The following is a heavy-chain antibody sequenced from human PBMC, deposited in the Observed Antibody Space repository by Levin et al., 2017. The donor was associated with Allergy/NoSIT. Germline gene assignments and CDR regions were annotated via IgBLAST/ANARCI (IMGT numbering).Heavy chain of an antibody. Sequence: ASVKVSCKASGYTFTSYDINWVRQATGQGLEWMGWMNPNSGNTGYAQKFQGRVTMTRNTSISTAYMELSSLRSEDTAVYYCARWDGYNPGASYWGQGTLVTVSS. V-gene: IGHV1-8*01. CDR1: GYTFTSYD. CDR3: ARWDGYNPGASY. D-gene: IGHD5-24*01. J-gene: IGHJ4*02. CDR2: MNPNSGNT.